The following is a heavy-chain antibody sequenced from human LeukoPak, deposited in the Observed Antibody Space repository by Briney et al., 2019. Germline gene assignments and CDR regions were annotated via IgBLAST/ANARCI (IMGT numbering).Heavy chain of an antibody. J-gene: IGHJ4*02. D-gene: IGHD5-18*01. CDR1: GGSFSVYY. V-gene: IGHV4-34*01. CDR2: INHSGST. CDR3: ARGGRLWPPDD. Sequence: SQTLSPTCAVYGGSFSVYYWSWIRPPPGEGLGWIGEINHSGSTNYNPSLKSRITISVDTSKNQFSLKLSSVTAADTAVYYCARGGRLWPPDDWGEGTLVTVAS.